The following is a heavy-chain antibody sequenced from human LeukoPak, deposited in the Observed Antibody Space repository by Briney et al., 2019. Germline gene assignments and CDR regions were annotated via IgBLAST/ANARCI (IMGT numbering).Heavy chain of an antibody. CDR2: INPNSGGT. CDR3: ARKGASGCLDY. V-gene: IGHV1-2*02. CDR1: GYTFTSYG. D-gene: IGHD5-12*01. J-gene: IGHJ4*02. Sequence: ASVKVSCKASGYTFTSYGISWVRQAPGQGLEWMGWINPNSGGTNYAQKFQGRVTMTRDTSISTAYMELSRLRSDDTAVYYCARKGASGCLDYWGQGTLVTVSS.